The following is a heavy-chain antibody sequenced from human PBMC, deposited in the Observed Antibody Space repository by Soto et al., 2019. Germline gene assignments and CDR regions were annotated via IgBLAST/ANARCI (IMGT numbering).Heavy chain of an antibody. CDR3: ARGGETYYYDSSGYYDE. CDR2: IYHSGST. CDR1: DCSVSSRGDS. Sequence: SEPLPLTCSVSDCSVSSRGDSCVCVRRPPGKGLEWIGYIYHSGSTYYNPSLKSRVTISVDRSKNQFSLKLSSVTAADTAVYYCARGGETYYYDSSGYYDEWGPGTLVTVS. V-gene: IGHV4-30-2*01. D-gene: IGHD3-22*01. J-gene: IGHJ4*02.